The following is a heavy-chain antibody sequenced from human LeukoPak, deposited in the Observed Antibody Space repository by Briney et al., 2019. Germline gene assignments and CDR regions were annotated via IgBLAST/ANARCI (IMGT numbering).Heavy chain of an antibody. V-gene: IGHV4-30-4*08. CDR2: IYYSGST. Sequence: SETLSLTCTVSGGSISSGDYYWSWIRQPPGKGLEWIGYIYYSGSTYYNPSLKSRVTISVDTSKNQFSLKLSSVTAADTAVYYCARGRAATWFDYWGQGTLVTVSS. CDR1: GGSISSGDYY. D-gene: IGHD2-15*01. J-gene: IGHJ4*02. CDR3: ARGRAATWFDY.